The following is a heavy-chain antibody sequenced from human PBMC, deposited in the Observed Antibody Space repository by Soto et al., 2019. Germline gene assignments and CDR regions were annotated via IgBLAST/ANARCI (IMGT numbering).Heavy chain of an antibody. J-gene: IGHJ6*02. V-gene: IGHV4-59*01. Sequence: SETLSLTCTVSGGSISSYYWSCIRQPPGKGLEWIGYIYYSGSTNYNPSLKSRVTISVDTSKNQFSLKLSSVTAADTAVYYCARVGIAVAGTPPRRKSYYYYGMDVWGQGTTVTVSS. CDR3: ARVGIAVAGTPPRRKSYYYYGMDV. CDR1: GGSISSYY. D-gene: IGHD6-19*01. CDR2: IYYSGST.